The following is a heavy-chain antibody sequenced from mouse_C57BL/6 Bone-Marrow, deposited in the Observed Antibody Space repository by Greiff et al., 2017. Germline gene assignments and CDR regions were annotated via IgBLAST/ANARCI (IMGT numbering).Heavy chain of an antibody. V-gene: IGHV1-15*01. CDR1: GYTFTDYE. J-gene: IGHJ1*03. CDR3: TRGDYYGSSGYFDV. CDR2: IDPETGGT. D-gene: IGHD1-1*01. Sequence: VQLQQSGAELVRPGASVTLSCKASGYTFTDYEMHWVKQTPVHGLEWIGAIDPETGGTAYNQKFKGKAILTADKSSSTAYMELRSLTSEDSAVYYCTRGDYYGSSGYFDVWGTGTTVTVSS.